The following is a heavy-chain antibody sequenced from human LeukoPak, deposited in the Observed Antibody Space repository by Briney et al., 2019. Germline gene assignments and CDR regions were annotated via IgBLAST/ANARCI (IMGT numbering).Heavy chain of an antibody. Sequence: GGSLRLSCAASGFTFSDYYMSWIRQAPGRGLEWVSYISSSDSTIYYADSVKGRFTISRDNAKNSLYLQMNSLRAEDTAIYFCARAGLLWFGESKSDYWGQGTLVTVSS. CDR2: ISSSDSTI. D-gene: IGHD3-10*01. CDR1: GFTFSDYY. CDR3: ARAGLLWFGESKSDY. V-gene: IGHV3-11*01. J-gene: IGHJ4*02.